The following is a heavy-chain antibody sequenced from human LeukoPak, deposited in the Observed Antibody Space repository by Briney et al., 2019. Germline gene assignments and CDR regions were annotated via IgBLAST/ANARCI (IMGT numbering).Heavy chain of an antibody. CDR1: GYSFTSYW. CDR2: IYPGDSDT. Sequence: GESPKTSRKGSGYSFTSYWIGRVRQIPGKGPEWMGIIYPGDSDTRYSPSFQGQVTISADKSISTAYLQWSSLKASDTAMYYCARLYGSGSYPFDYWGQGTLVTVSS. V-gene: IGHV5-51*01. CDR3: ARLYGSGSYPFDY. D-gene: IGHD3-10*01. J-gene: IGHJ4*02.